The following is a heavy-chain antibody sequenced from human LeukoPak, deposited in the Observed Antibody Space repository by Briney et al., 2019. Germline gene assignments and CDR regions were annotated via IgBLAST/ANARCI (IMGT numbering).Heavy chain of an antibody. D-gene: IGHD6-13*01. CDR3: ARDRGSSWFADY. J-gene: IGHJ4*02. Sequence: ASVKVYCKASRYIFTSYYIHWVRQAPGQGLEWMGWINPNNGGTKYAQKFQGRVTMTSDTSISTAYMELSRLRSDDTAMYYCARDRGSSWFADYWGQGTLVTVSS. CDR1: RYIFTSYY. V-gene: IGHV1-2*02. CDR2: INPNNGGT.